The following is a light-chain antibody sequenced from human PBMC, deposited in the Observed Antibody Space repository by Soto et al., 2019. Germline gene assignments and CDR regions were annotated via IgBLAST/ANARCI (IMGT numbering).Light chain of an antibody. Sequence: QSVLTQPASVSGSPGQSITISCTGTASDIGNYNYVSWYQLHPGKAPKILIYGASNLPSGVSNRFSGSKSGNAASLTISGLQAEDEADYYCSSYTAYTTLWVFGGGTKLTV. CDR2: GAS. J-gene: IGLJ3*02. CDR3: SSYTAYTTLWV. CDR1: ASDIGNYNY. V-gene: IGLV2-14*01.